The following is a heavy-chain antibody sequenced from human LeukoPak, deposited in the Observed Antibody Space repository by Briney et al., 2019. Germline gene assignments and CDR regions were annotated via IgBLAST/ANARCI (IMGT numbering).Heavy chain of an antibody. CDR3: ARLPAYTPNRYGMDV. CDR1: GGSISSYY. CDR2: IYYSGST. D-gene: IGHD2-2*02. J-gene: IGHJ6*02. Sequence: SETLSLTCTVSGGSISSYYWSWIRQPPGKGLEWSGYIYYSGSTNYNPSLKSRVTISVDTSKNQFSLKLSSVTAADTAVYYCARLPAYTPNRYGMDVWGQGTTVTVSS. V-gene: IGHV4-59*08.